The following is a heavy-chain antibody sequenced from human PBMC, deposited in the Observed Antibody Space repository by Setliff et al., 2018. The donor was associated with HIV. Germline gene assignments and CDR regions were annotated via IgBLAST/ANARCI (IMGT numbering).Heavy chain of an antibody. CDR3: ASQVAGYHDFWSGYLGYFDY. CDR2: IYYSGSA. CDR1: GGSISSNIYF. Sequence: SETLSLTCTVSGGSISSNIYFWGWIRQPPGKGLEWIGSIYYSGSAYYNSSLRSRLTISVDTSKNQFSLKLKSVTAADTAVYYCASQVAGYHDFWSGYLGYFDYWGQGLLVTVSS. D-gene: IGHD3-3*01. J-gene: IGHJ4*02. V-gene: IGHV4-39*01.